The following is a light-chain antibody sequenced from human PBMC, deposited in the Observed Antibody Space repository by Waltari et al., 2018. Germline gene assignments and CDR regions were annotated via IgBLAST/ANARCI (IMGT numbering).Light chain of an antibody. J-gene: IGLJ1*01. CDR3: CSYAGAYTYV. CDR2: YVS. V-gene: IGLV2-11*01. CDR1: SSYFCTYAL. Sequence: QSALTQPRSVSGSPGQSVTISRTVTSSYFCTYALVAMYQQSPGKAPKLMSYYVSKRPSGVPSRFSGSKSGNTASLTISGLQAEDEADYYCCSYAGAYTYVFGTGTKVTVL.